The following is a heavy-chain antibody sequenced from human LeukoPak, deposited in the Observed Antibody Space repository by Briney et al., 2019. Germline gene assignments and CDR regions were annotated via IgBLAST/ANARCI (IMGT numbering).Heavy chain of an antibody. J-gene: IGHJ5*02. Sequence: PGGSLRLSCASSGFDFGSDAMNWVRQAPGKWLEWLAAISGRNNRTFYADSVEGRFTISRDNSKNTLYLQMDSLRGDDTAVYFCAREIGVPGWFDPWDQGTLVIVSS. D-gene: IGHD3-10*01. V-gene: IGHV3-23*01. CDR3: AREIGVPGWFDP. CDR1: GFDFGSDA. CDR2: ISGRNNRT.